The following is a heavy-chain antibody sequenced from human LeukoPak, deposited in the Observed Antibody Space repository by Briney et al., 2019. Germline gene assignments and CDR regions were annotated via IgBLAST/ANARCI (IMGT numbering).Heavy chain of an antibody. CDR2: ITSSSTI. V-gene: IGHV3-48*02. CDR3: ARDPLDY. CDR1: GFTFSSYG. J-gene: IGHJ4*02. Sequence: GGSLRLSCAASGFTFSSYGINWVRQAPGKGLEWVSYITSSSTIFYADSVKDRFAISRDNAKNSLYLQMSSLRDEDTAMYYCARDPLDYWGQGTLVTVSS.